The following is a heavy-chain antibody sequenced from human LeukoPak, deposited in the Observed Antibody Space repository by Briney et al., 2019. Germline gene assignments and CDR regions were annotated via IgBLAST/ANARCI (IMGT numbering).Heavy chain of an antibody. D-gene: IGHD2-2*01. CDR1: GFTFSSYA. J-gene: IGHJ4*02. CDR3: VKESTTSWLFDY. CDR2: ISTHGDST. V-gene: IGHV3-64D*06. Sequence: GGSLRLSCSASGFTFSSYAMHWVRQASGKGLEYVSAISTHGDSTYYADSVKGRFTISRDNSKNTLYLQMSSLRVEDMAVYYCVKESTTSWLFDYWGQGTLVIVSS.